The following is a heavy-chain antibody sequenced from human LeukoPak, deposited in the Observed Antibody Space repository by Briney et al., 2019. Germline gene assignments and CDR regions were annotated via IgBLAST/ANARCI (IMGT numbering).Heavy chain of an antibody. Sequence: PSETLSLTCTVSGGSISSYYWSWIRQPPGKGLEWIGYIYYSGSTNYNPSLKSRVTISVDTSKNQFSLKLSSVTAADTAVYYCARFPRYYYDSSGYKGANFDYWGQGTLVTVSS. CDR2: IYYSGST. V-gene: IGHV4-59*01. CDR1: GGSISSYY. J-gene: IGHJ4*02. D-gene: IGHD3-22*01. CDR3: ARFPRYYYDSSGYKGANFDY.